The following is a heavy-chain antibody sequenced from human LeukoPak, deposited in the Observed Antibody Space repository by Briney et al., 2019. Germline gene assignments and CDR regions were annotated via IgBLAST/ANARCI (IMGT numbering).Heavy chain of an antibody. Sequence: GASVKVSCKASGYTFTGYYMHWVRQAPGQGLEWMGWINPNSGGTNYAQKFQGRVTMTRDTSISTAYMGLSRLRSDDTAVYYCARDAPLTVVVPAANYYGMDVWGQGTTVTVSS. CDR3: ARDAPLTVVVPAANYYGMDV. CDR2: INPNSGGT. J-gene: IGHJ6*02. V-gene: IGHV1-2*02. CDR1: GYTFTGYY. D-gene: IGHD2-2*01.